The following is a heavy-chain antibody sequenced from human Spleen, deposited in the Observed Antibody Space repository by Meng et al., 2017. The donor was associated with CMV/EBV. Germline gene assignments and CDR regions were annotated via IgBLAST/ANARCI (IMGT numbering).Heavy chain of an antibody. Sequence: SETLSLTCAVYGGSFSAYYWSWIRQPPGKGLEWIGEINHSGSTNYNPSLKSRVTISVDKSKNQFSLKLSSVTAADTAVYYCARDDKAYYGMDVWGQGTTVTVSS. J-gene: IGHJ6*02. CDR1: GGSFSAYY. CDR3: ARDDKAYYGMDV. V-gene: IGHV4-34*01. D-gene: IGHD3-22*01. CDR2: INHSGST.